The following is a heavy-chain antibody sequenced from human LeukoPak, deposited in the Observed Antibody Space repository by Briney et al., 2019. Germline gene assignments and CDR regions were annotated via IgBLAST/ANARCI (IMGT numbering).Heavy chain of an antibody. D-gene: IGHD5-18*01. V-gene: IGHV3-21*01. CDR3: ARDGIQLWLTYGMDV. CDR2: ITSSSRNT. CDR1: GFTFSSYT. Sequence: GGSLRLSCAASGFTFSSYTMNWVRQAPGKGLEWVSSITSSSRNTYYADSVTGRFTIFRDNAENSLYLQMNSLRAEDTAVYYCARDGIQLWLTYGMDVWGQGTTVTVSS. J-gene: IGHJ6*02.